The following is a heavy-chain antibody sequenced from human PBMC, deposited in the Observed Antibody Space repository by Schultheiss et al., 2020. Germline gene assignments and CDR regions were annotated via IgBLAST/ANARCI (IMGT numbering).Heavy chain of an antibody. J-gene: IGHJ6*03. CDR2: IYHSGST. CDR1: GGSISSSNW. Sequence: GSLRLSCAVSGGSISSSNWWSWVRQPPGKGLEWIGEIYHSGSTNYNPSLKSRVTISVDKSKNQFSLKLSSVTAADTAVYYCARVDYYYYYMDVWGKGTTVTVSS. V-gene: IGHV4-4*02. CDR3: ARVDYYYYYMDV.